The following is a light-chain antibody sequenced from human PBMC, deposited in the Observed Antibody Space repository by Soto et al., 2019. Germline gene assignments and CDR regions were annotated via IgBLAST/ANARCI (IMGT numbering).Light chain of an antibody. CDR3: SSYADGQTLA. CDR1: GTDVGQYNY. J-gene: IGLJ2*01. V-gene: IGLV2-8*01. CDR2: HVS. Sequence: QSALTQPPSASGSPGQSVTISCTGAGTDVGQYNYVSWYQQHPGKAPKLLIHHVSRRPSGVPARFSGSKSGNTASLTVSGLQTEDEADYYCSSYADGQTLAFGGGTKVTVL.